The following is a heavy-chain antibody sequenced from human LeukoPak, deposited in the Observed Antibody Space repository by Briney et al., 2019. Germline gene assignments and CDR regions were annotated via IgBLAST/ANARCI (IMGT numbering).Heavy chain of an antibody. D-gene: IGHD2-15*01. CDR3: ARDMARGVVVVAPNWFDP. CDR1: GYTFTSYG. J-gene: IGHJ5*02. CDR2: ISAYNGNT. V-gene: IGHV1-18*01. Sequence: ASVKVSCKASGYTFTSYGISWVRQAPGQGLEWMGWISAYNGNTNYAQKLQGRVTMTTDTSTSTAYTELRSLRSDDTAVYYCARDMARGVVVVAPNWFDPWGQGTLVTVSS.